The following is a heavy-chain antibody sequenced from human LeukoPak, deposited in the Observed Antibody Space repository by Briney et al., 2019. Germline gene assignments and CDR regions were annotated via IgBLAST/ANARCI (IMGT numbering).Heavy chain of an antibody. CDR3: SEGYFEPFDH. CDR1: GASVSSSH. Sequence: ETLSLTCVVSGASVSSSHWNWIRQLPGKGLEWIGCLSYTGKTDYNPSLTSQVTMSLDSSKNQVSLKLRSVTAADTAVYYCSEGYFEPFDHWGQGTLVTVSS. D-gene: IGHD2/OR15-2a*01. CDR2: LSYTGKT. J-gene: IGHJ4*02. V-gene: IGHV4-59*02.